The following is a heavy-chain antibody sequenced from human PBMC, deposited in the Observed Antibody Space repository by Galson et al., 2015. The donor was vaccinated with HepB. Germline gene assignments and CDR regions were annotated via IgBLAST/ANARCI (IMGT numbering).Heavy chain of an antibody. CDR2: IIPIFGTA. CDR1: GGTFSSYA. CDR3: ARRGRLTIFGVVTPYYYYGMDV. V-gene: IGHV1-69*13. D-gene: IGHD3-3*01. Sequence: SVKVSCKASGGTFSSYAISWVRQAPGQGLEWMGGIIPIFGTANYAQKFQGRVTITADESTSTAYMELSSLRSEDTAVYYCARRGRLTIFGVVTPYYYYGMDVWGQGTTVTVSS. J-gene: IGHJ6*02.